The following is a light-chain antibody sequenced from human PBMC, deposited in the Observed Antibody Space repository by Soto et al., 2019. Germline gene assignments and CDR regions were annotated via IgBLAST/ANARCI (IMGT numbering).Light chain of an antibody. Sequence: EIVMTQSPATLSVSPGERATLSCRASQSVSSNLAWYQQKPGQAPRLLIYGASIRATGISARFSGSGSGTDFTLTISSLQSEDFAVYYCQQYNNWPPLSFGGGTKVEIK. J-gene: IGKJ4*01. V-gene: IGKV3-15*01. CDR1: QSVSSN. CDR3: QQYNNWPPLS. CDR2: GAS.